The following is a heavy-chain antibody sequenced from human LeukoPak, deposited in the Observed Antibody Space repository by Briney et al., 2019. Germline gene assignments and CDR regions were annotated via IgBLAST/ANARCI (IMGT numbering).Heavy chain of an antibody. CDR1: RFPFGDYD. J-gene: IGHJ4*02. V-gene: IGHV3-11*06. CDR2: ISSSSSYI. CDR3: TRVTLPFSSSWYAIDY. Sequence: GGSLRLSCAASRFPFGDYDMSWIRQAPGKGLEWVSSISSSSSYIYYADSVKGRFTISRDNAKNSLYLQMNSLRAEDTAVYYCTRVTLPFSSSWYAIDYWGQGTLVTVSS. D-gene: IGHD6-13*01.